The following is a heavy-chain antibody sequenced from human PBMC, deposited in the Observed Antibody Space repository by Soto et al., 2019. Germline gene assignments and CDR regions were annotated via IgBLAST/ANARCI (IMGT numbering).Heavy chain of an antibody. CDR1: GFTFSSYA. Sequence: GGSLRLSCAASGFTFSSYAMSWVRQAPGKGLEWVSAISGSGGSTYYADSVKGRFTISRDNSKNTLYLQMNSLRAEDTAVYYCAKDHYDFWSGYYADYYGMDVWGQGTTVTVSS. V-gene: IGHV3-23*01. CDR2: ISGSGGST. J-gene: IGHJ6*02. CDR3: AKDHYDFWSGYYADYYGMDV. D-gene: IGHD3-3*01.